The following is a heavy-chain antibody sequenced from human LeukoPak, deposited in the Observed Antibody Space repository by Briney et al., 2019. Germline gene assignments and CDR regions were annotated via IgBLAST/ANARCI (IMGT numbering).Heavy chain of an antibody. D-gene: IGHD6-13*01. CDR3: AKDRIPYGSSWILDY. CDR2: ISGSGGST. Sequence: GGSLRLSCAASGFTFSSYAMSWVRQAPGKGLEWVSAISGSGGSTYYADSVKGRFTISRDNSKNTLYLQMNSLRAEDTAVYYCAKDRIPYGSSWILDYWGQGTLVTVSS. V-gene: IGHV3-23*01. J-gene: IGHJ4*02. CDR1: GFTFSSYA.